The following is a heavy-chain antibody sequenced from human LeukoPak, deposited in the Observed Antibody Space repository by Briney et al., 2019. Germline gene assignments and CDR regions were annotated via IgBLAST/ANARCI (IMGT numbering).Heavy chain of an antibody. V-gene: IGHV3-33*01. CDR3: ARGVAAARGAGRRFDY. CDR2: IWYDGSNK. Sequence: GGSLRLSCAASGFTFSSYGMHWVRQAPGKGLEWVAVIWYDGSNKYYADSVKGRFTISRDNSKNTLYLQMNSLGAEDTAVYYCARGVAAARGAGRRFDYWGQGTLVTVSS. CDR1: GFTFSSYG. D-gene: IGHD6-25*01. J-gene: IGHJ4*02.